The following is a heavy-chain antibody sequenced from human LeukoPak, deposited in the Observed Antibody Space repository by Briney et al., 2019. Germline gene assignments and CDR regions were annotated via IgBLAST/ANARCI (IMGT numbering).Heavy chain of an antibody. Sequence: SETLSLTCTVSGGSISSYYWSWIRQPPGKGLEWIGYIYYSGSTNYNPSLKSRATISVDTSKNQFSLKLSSVTAADTAVYYCARVIWWFGELRFDYWGQGTLVTVSS. CDR2: IYYSGST. J-gene: IGHJ4*02. V-gene: IGHV4-59*01. CDR3: ARVIWWFGELRFDY. CDR1: GGSISSYY. D-gene: IGHD3-10*01.